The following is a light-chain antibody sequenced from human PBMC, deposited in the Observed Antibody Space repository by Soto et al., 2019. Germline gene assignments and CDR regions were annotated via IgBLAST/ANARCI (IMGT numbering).Light chain of an antibody. Sequence: QSVLTQPPSVSGAPGQRVTISCTGSSSNIGTGYDVHWYQQLPGTAPKLLIYGTSNRPSGVPDRFSGSKSGTSASLAITGLEAEDESDYYCQSYDSSLSGFYVFGTGTEVTVL. CDR1: SSNIGTGYD. J-gene: IGLJ1*01. CDR3: QSYDSSLSGFYV. CDR2: GTS. V-gene: IGLV1-40*01.